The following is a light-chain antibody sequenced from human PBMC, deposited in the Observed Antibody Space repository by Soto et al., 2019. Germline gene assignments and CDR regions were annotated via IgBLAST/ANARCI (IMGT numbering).Light chain of an antibody. J-gene: IGLJ1*01. Sequence: QSALTQPASVSGSPGQSITISCTGTSSDVGGYNYVSWYQQHPGKAPKLMIYEVSNRPSGVSNRFAGSKPGNTASLTISGLQAEDEADYYCSSYTSSSIDYVFGTGTKLAV. V-gene: IGLV2-14*01. CDR2: EVS. CDR1: SSDVGGYNY. CDR3: SSYTSSSIDYV.